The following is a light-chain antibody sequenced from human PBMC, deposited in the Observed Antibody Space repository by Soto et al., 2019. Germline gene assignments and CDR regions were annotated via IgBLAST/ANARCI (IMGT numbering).Light chain of an antibody. Sequence: DIVMTQSPDSLAVSLGERATINCKSSQSVLYSSNTNNYLAWYQQKPGQPPKLLIYWASTRESGVPDRFSGSGSWTDFTLTISSLQAEDVAVYDCQQYYSTPYTFGQGTKLEIK. J-gene: IGKJ2*01. V-gene: IGKV4-1*01. CDR2: WAS. CDR3: QQYYSTPYT. CDR1: QSVLYSSNTNNY.